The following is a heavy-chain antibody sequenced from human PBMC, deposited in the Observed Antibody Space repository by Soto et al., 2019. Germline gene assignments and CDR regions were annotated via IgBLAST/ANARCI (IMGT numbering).Heavy chain of an antibody. Sequence: EVQLVESGGGLVKPGGSLRLSCVASGFTFSSYGINWVRQAPGRGLEWVSSISSSSSYIYYADSVKGRFTISRDNAKNSLYLPMNSLRAEDTAVYYCARAGVVVVGAMFDYWGQGTPVTVSS. J-gene: IGHJ4*02. CDR3: ARAGVVVVGAMFDY. CDR1: GFTFSSYG. CDR2: ISSSSSYI. D-gene: IGHD2-15*01. V-gene: IGHV3-21*01.